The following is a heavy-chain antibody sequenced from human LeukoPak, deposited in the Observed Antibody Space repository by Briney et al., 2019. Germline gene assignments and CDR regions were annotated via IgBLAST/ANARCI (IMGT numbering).Heavy chain of an antibody. D-gene: IGHD4-17*01. J-gene: IGHJ4*02. CDR1: GFTFSDYG. V-gene: IGHV3-30*18. CDR2: ISYDGSNE. Sequence: QPGRSLRLSCAASGFTFSDYGMHWVRQTPGKGLEWVAVISYDGSNEYYRDSVKGRFTISRDNSKNTLYLQMNSLRAEDTAVYYCAKEMTTVTKTDHWGKGTLVTVSS. CDR3: AKEMTTVTKTDH.